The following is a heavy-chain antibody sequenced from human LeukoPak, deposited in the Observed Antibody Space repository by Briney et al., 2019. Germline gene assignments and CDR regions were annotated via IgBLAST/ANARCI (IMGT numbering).Heavy chain of an antibody. CDR2: TRSKPYSYTT. CDR3: VRAVTASTTGAS. V-gene: IGHV3-72*01. Sequence: PGGSRGLSFATPGFAFVDHSMAWFGQAPGKGLEGVGRTRSKPYSYTTQYAESVKGRFTISRDDSKNSLYRQMNSLKPEDTAVYYCVRAVTASTTGASWGQGTMVTVSS. D-gene: IGHD2-21*02. CDR1: GFAFVDHS. J-gene: IGHJ3*01.